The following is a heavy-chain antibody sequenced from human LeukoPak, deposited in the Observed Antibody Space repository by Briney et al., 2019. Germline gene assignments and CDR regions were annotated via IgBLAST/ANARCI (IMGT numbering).Heavy chain of an antibody. J-gene: IGHJ4*02. CDR3: ARGGGYSYGSFDY. D-gene: IGHD5-18*01. Sequence: GGSLRLSCAASGFSFSSYSMNWVRQAPGKGLEWVSSISTSSSYRYYADSVKGRFTISRDNAKNSLYLQMNSLRAEDTAVYYCARGGGYSYGSFDYWGQGTLVTVSS. V-gene: IGHV3-21*01. CDR1: GFSFSSYS. CDR2: ISTSSSYR.